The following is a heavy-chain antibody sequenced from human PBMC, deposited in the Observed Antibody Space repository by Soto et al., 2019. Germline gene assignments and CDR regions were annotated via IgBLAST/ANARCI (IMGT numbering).Heavy chain of an antibody. J-gene: IGHJ5*02. V-gene: IGHV4-59*01. CDR1: GGSISSYY. Sequence: SETLSLTCTVSGGSISSYYWSWIRQPPGKGLEWIGYIYYSGSTNYNPSLKSRVTISVDTSKNQFSLKLSSVTAADTAVYYCARDLGVNWFDPWGQGTLVTISS. CDR2: IYYSGST. CDR3: ARDLGVNWFDP.